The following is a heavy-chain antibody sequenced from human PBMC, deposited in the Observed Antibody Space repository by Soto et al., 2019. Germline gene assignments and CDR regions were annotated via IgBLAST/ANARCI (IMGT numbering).Heavy chain of an antibody. CDR3: AIFFEITGTTGYFDY. CDR1: GYTFTSYG. Sequence: ASVKVSCKASGYTFTSYGISWVRQAPGQGLEWMGWTSAYNGNTNYAQKLQGRVTMTTDTSTSTAYMELRSLRSDDTAVYYCAIFFEITGTTGYFDYWGQGTLVTVSS. V-gene: IGHV1-18*04. CDR2: TSAYNGNT. D-gene: IGHD1-7*01. J-gene: IGHJ4*02.